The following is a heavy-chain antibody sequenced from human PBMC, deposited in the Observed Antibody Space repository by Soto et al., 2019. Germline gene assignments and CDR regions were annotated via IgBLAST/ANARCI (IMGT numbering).Heavy chain of an antibody. J-gene: IGHJ6*02. CDR1: GDSFNSYA. CDR3: ARVGYCNTTNCLFYYYHYGMDV. V-gene: IGHV1-69*01. D-gene: IGHD2-2*01. Sequence: QVQLVQSGAEVKKPGSSVNVSCKASGDSFNSYAISWVRQAPGQGLEWMGGIIPIFHTANHAQKSQARVTMTADESASTAYMELSGLRSEDTAVYYCARVGYCNTTNCLFYYYHYGMDVWGQGTTVTVS. CDR2: IIPIFHTA.